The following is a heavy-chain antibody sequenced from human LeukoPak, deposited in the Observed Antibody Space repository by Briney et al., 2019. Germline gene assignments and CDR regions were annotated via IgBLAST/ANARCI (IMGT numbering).Heavy chain of an antibody. V-gene: IGHV1-2*02. D-gene: IGHD3-10*01. CDR2: INPNSGGT. J-gene: IGHJ5*02. Sequence: GASVKVSCKASGYTFTSYAMNWVRQAPGQGLEWMGWINPNSGGTNYAQKFQGRVTMTRDTSISTAYMELSRLRSDDTAVYYCARDRLYGSGSYPPLGWFDPWGQGTLVTVSS. CDR1: GYTFTSYA. CDR3: ARDRLYGSGSYPPLGWFDP.